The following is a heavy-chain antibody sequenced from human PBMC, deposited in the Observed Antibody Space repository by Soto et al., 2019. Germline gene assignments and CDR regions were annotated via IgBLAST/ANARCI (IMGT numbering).Heavy chain of an antibody. Sequence: GGSLRLSCAASGFTFSSYAMSWVRQAPGKGLEWVSAISGSGGSTYYADSVKGRFTISRDNSKNTLYLQMNSLRAEDTAVYYCAKDPPNNWNFVPAFDIWGQGTMVTVSS. J-gene: IGHJ3*02. D-gene: IGHD1-7*01. CDR3: AKDPPNNWNFVPAFDI. V-gene: IGHV3-23*01. CDR1: GFTFSSYA. CDR2: ISGSGGST.